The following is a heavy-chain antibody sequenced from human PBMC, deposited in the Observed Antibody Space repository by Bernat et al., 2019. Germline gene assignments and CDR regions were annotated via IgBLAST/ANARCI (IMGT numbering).Heavy chain of an antibody. CDR3: ARAPKGRKYYFDY. Sequence: QVQLVQSGAEVKKPGASVKVSCKASGYTFISYAMHWVRQAPGQRLEWMGWMNPNSGNTGYAQKFQGRVTMTRNTSISTAYMELSSLRSEDTAVYYCARAPKGRKYYFDYWGQGTLVTVSS. CDR1: GYTFISYA. V-gene: IGHV1-8*01. J-gene: IGHJ4*02. CDR2: MNPNSGNT.